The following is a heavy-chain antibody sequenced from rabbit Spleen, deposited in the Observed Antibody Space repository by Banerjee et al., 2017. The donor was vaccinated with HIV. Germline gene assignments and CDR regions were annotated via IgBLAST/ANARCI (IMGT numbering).Heavy chain of an antibody. D-gene: IGHD8-1*01. CDR3: ARDAGTSFSTYGMDL. CDR2: IDIGSSAFT. V-gene: IGHV1S45*01. Sequence: QEQLVESGGDLVKPGASLTLTCIASGVSFSGNSYMCWVRQAPGKGLEWIACIDIGSSAFTYFASWAKGRFTISKTSSTTVTLQMTSLTAADTATYFCARDAGTSFSTYGMDLWGPGTLVTVS. J-gene: IGHJ6*01. CDR1: GVSFSGNSY.